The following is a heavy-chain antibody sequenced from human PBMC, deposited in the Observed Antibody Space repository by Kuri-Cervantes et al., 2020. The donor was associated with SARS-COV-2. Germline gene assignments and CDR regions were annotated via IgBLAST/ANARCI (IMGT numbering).Heavy chain of an antibody. J-gene: IGHJ2*01. CDR2: ISSSSSYI. D-gene: IGHD3-9*01. CDR1: GFTFSSYS. CDR3: ARDRRALGLGDILTGYYPHWYFDL. V-gene: IGHV3-21*01. Sequence: GESLKISRAASGFTFSSYSMNWVRQAPGKGLEWVSSISSSSSYIYYADSVKGRFTISRDNAKNSLYLQMNSLRAEDTAVYYCARDRRALGLGDILTGYYPHWYFDLWGRGTLVTVSS.